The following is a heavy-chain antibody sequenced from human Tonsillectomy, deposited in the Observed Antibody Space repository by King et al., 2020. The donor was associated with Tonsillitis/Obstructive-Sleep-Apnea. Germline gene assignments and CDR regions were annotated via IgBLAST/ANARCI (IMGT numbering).Heavy chain of an antibody. J-gene: IGHJ5*02. Sequence: QLVQSGSELKKPGASVKVSCKASGYTCTSYGMNWVRQAPGQGLERMGWINTNTGNPTYAQGFTGRFVFSLDTSVSTAYLQISSLKAEDTAVYYCARTRWYFGYDSRGWFDPWGQGTLVTVSS. D-gene: IGHD3-22*01. V-gene: IGHV7-4-1*02. CDR3: ARTRWYFGYDSRGWFDP. CDR1: GYTCTSYG. CDR2: INTNTGNP.